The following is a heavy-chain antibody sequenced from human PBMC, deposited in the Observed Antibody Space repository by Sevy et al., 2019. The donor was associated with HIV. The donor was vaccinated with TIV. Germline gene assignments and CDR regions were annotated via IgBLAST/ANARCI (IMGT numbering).Heavy chain of an antibody. CDR3: ASDGGSVYSRYDNYYYYGMDV. CDR2: IYYSGST. V-gene: IGHV4-59*13. Sequence: SETLSLTCTVSGGSISSYYWSWIRQPPGKGLEWIGYIYYSGSTNYNPSLKSRVTISVETSKNQFSLKLSAVTAAETAVYYCASDGGSVYSRYDNYYYYGMDVWGQGTTVTVSS. CDR1: GGSISSYY. D-gene: IGHD5-12*01. J-gene: IGHJ6*02.